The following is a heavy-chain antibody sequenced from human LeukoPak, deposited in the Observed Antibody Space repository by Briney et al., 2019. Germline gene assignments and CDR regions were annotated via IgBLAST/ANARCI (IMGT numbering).Heavy chain of an antibody. D-gene: IGHD5-18*01. Sequence: GGSLRLSCAASGFTFDDYAMHWVRQAPGKGLEWVSGISWNSGSIGYADSVKGRFIISRDNAKNSLYLQMNSLRAEDMALYYCAKARYRYSYVTDAFDIWGQGTMVTVSS. CDR3: AKARYRYSYVTDAFDI. CDR1: GFTFDDYA. J-gene: IGHJ3*02. V-gene: IGHV3-9*03. CDR2: ISWNSGSI.